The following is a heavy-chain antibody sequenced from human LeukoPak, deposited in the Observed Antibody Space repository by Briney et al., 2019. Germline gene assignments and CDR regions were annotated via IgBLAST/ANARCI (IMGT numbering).Heavy chain of an antibody. Sequence: SVKVSCKASGGTFSSYAISWVRQAPGQGLEWMGRIIPILGIANYAQKFQGRVTITADKSTSTAHMELSSLRSEDTAVYYCASRLAVAGTIPDYWGQGTLVTVSS. CDR1: GGTFSSYA. V-gene: IGHV1-69*04. J-gene: IGHJ4*02. CDR3: ASRLAVAGTIPDY. D-gene: IGHD6-19*01. CDR2: IIPILGIA.